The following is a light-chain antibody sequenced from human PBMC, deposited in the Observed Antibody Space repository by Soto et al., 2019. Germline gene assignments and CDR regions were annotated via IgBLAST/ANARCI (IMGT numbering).Light chain of an antibody. CDR3: QQYYQWPSYT. CDR1: QSVSLS. J-gene: IGKJ2*01. Sequence: IAMTQSPATLSLYPGGRATHCCRASQSVSLSLAWYQQKPGQSPRLLVYDASTRATAIPARFSGSGSGTEFTLTINTLQPEDFAVYYCQQYYQWPSYTLGQGTKVDIK. V-gene: IGKV3-15*01. CDR2: DAS.